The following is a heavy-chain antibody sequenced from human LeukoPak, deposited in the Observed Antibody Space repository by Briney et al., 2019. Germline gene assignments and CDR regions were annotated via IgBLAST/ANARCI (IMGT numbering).Heavy chain of an antibody. CDR2: IRYDGSNK. D-gene: IGHD2-15*01. CDR1: GFTFSSYG. V-gene: IGHV3-30*02. CDR3: ARDTRVAPFDY. Sequence: PGGSLRLSCAASGFTFSSYGMHWVRQAPGKGLEWVAFIRYDGSNKYYAGSVKGRFTISRDNSKNTLYLQMNSLRAEDTAVYYCARDTRVAPFDYWGQGTLVTVSS. J-gene: IGHJ4*02.